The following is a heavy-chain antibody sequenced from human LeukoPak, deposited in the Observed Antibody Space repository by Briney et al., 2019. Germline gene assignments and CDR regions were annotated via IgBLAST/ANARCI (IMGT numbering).Heavy chain of an antibody. Sequence: GGSLRLSCVASGFIFNKHAMSWVRQAPGKGLEWVSGLSGSGSSTDYADSVKGRFTVSRDNSKNTLFPQMNGLRAEDTAIYYCAKERDYGPADYWGQGTLVTVSS. CDR3: AKERDYGPADY. D-gene: IGHD4/OR15-4a*01. J-gene: IGHJ4*02. V-gene: IGHV3-23*01. CDR2: LSGSGSST. CDR1: GFIFNKHA.